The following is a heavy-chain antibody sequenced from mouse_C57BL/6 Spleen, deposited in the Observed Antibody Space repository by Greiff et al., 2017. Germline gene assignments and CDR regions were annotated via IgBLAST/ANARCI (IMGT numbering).Heavy chain of an antibody. CDR3: AREGYYYGSSLYYFDY. CDR2: INYDGSST. V-gene: IGHV5-16*01. D-gene: IGHD1-1*01. J-gene: IGHJ2*01. CDR1: GFTFSDYY. Sequence: EVQVVESEGGLVQPGSSMKLSCTASGFTFSDYYMAWVRQVPEKGLEWVANINYDGSSTYYLDSLKSRFIISRDNAKNILYLQMSSLKSEDTATYYCAREGYYYGSSLYYFDYWGQGTTLTVSS.